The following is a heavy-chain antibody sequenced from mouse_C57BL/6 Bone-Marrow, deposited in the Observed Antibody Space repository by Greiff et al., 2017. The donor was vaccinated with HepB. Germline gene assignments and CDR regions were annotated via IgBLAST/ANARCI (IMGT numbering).Heavy chain of an antibody. D-gene: IGHD2-5*01. CDR3: ARSGGYYSNLFAY. V-gene: IGHV1-80*01. Sequence: VMLVESGAELVKPGASVKISCKASGYAFSSYWMNWVKQRPGKGLEWIGQIYPGDGDTNYKGKFKGKATLTADKSSSTAYMQLSSLTSEDSAVYFGARSGGYYSNLFAYWGQGTLVTVSA. CDR2: IYPGDGDT. CDR1: GYAFSSYW. J-gene: IGHJ3*01.